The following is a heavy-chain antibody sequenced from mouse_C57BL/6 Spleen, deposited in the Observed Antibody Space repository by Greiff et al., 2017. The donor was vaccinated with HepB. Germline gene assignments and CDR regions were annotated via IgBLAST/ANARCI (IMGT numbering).Heavy chain of an antibody. CDR3: AREDYDGYYGAY. V-gene: IGHV1-18*01. J-gene: IGHJ3*01. CDR1: GYTFTDYN. CDR2: INPNNGGT. Sequence: EVQLQQSGPELVKPGASVKIPCKASGYTFTDYNMDWVKQSHGKSLEWIGDINPNNGGTIYNQKFKGKATLTVDKSSSTAYMELRSLTSEDTAVYYCAREDYDGYYGAYWGQGTLVTVSA. D-gene: IGHD2-3*01.